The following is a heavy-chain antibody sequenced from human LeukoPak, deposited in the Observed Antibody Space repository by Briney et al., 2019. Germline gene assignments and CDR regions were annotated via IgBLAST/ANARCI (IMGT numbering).Heavy chain of an antibody. D-gene: IGHD3-10*01. CDR3: ARGRRGFGELLDYYYMDV. Sequence: ASVKVSCKASGYTFTSYDINWVRQATGQGLEWMGWMNPNSGNTGYAQKFQGRVTMTRNTSLSTAYMELSSLRSEDTAVYYCARGRRGFGELLDYYYMDVWGKGTTVTVSS. CDR2: MNPNSGNT. V-gene: IGHV1-8*01. J-gene: IGHJ6*03. CDR1: GYTFTSYD.